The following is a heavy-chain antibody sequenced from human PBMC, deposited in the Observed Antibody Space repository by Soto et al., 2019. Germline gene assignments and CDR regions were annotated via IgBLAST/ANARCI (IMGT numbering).Heavy chain of an antibody. CDR3: ARGRELRGTDY. CDR2: IYYSGST. J-gene: IGHJ4*02. D-gene: IGHD1-26*01. V-gene: IGHV4-31*03. Sequence: SETLSLTCTVSGGSISSGGYYWSWIRQHTGKGLEWIGYIYYSGSTYYNPSLKSRVTISVDTAKNQFSLKLSSVTAADTAGYYCARGRELRGTDYWGQGSLVTVSS. CDR1: GGSISSGGYY.